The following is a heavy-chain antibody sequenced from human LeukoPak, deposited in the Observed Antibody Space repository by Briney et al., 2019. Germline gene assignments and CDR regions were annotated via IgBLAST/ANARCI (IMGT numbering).Heavy chain of an antibody. V-gene: IGHV4-30-2*01. D-gene: IGHD3-10*02. CDR2: IYHTGNT. CDR3: ARGFFVRGNPGSWFDP. Sequence: SETLSLTCAVSGASITSGDYSWNWMRQPPGKGLEWIGHIYHTGNTYYNPSLKSRVTISVDRSKNQFSLKLSSVTAADTAVYYCARGFFVRGNPGSWFDPWGQGTLVTVSS. CDR1: GASITSGDYS. J-gene: IGHJ5*02.